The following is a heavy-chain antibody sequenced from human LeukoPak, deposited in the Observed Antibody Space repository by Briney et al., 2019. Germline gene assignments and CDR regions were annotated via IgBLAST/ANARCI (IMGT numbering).Heavy chain of an antibody. J-gene: IGHJ5*02. CDR2: IYYSGST. V-gene: IGHV4-61*01. Sequence: SETLSLTCTVSGGSVSSGSYYWSWIRQPPGKGLEWIGYIYYSGSTNYNPSLKSRVTISVDTSKNQFSLKLSSVTAADTAVYYCARGSVVPAAISVWFDPWGQGTLVTVSS. CDR3: ARGSVVPAAISVWFDP. CDR1: GGSVSSGSYY. D-gene: IGHD2-2*02.